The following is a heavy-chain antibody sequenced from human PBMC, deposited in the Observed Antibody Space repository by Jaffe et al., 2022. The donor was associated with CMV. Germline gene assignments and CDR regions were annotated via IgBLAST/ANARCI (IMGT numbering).Heavy chain of an antibody. J-gene: IGHJ4*02. CDR3: ARVGKEVVTASQGWGYFDY. CDR2: IWYDGSNK. V-gene: IGHV3-33*01. CDR1: GFTFSSYG. D-gene: IGHD2-21*02. Sequence: QVQLVESGGGVVQPGRSLRLSCAASGFTFSSYGMHWVRQAPGKGLEWVAVIWYDGSNKYYADSVKGRFTISRDNSKNTLYLQMNSLRAEDTAVYYCARVGKEVVTASQGWGYFDYWGQGTLVTVSS.